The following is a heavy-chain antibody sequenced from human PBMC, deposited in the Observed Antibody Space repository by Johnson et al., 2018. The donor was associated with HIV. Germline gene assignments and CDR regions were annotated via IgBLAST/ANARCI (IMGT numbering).Heavy chain of an antibody. CDR3: ASITTLASAGRGAFGT. CDR1: GFTFSSYD. Sequence: VQLVESGGGLVQPGGSLRLSCAASGFTFSSYDMHWVRQATGKGLEWVSALGTAGGTYYPGSVKGRFTVSRDNAKNSLYLQMNGLRAEDSAVYYCASITTLASAGRGAFGTWGHGIMVTVSS. CDR2: LGTAGGT. V-gene: IGHV3-13*01. D-gene: IGHD6-13*01. J-gene: IGHJ3*02.